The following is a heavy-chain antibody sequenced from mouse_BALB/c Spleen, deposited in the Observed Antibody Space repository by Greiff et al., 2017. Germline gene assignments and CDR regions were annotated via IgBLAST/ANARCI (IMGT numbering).Heavy chain of an antibody. Sequence: VQLQQSGPGLVQPSQSLSITCTVSGFSLTSYGVHWVRQSPGKGLEWLGVIWSGGSTDYNAAFISRLSISKDNSKSQVFFKMNSLQANDTAIYYCARERGSTMITWYFDVWGAGTTVTVSS. CDR3: ARERGSTMITWYFDV. CDR2: IWSGGST. J-gene: IGHJ1*01. CDR1: GFSLTSYG. D-gene: IGHD2-4*01. V-gene: IGHV2-2*02.